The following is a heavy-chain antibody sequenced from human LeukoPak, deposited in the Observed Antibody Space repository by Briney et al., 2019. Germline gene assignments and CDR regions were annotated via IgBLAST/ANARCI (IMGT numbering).Heavy chain of an antibody. CDR1: GGFISSGGYY. D-gene: IGHD3-10*01. CDR2: IYYSGST. Sequence: PSETLSLTCTVSGGFISSGGYYWTWIRQPPGKGLEWIGYIYYSGSTYYNPSLKSRISMSLDTSKNQFSLKLSSVTAAGRAMYSRARVPAGNYLHVPDYRGQGTLVTGSP. V-gene: IGHV4-31*03. J-gene: IGHJ4*02. CDR3: ARVPAGNYLHVPDY.